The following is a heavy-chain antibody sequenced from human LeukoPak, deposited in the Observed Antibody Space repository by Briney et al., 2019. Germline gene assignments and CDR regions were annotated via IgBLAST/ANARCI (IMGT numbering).Heavy chain of an antibody. J-gene: IGHJ4*02. D-gene: IGHD3-3*01. Sequence: PGGSLRLSCAASGFTFSSYAMSWVRQAPGKGLEWVSVISGSGGRTYYADSVKGRFTISRGNARDSLFLQMNSLRVDDTAVYYCAREGIRGVVGFDYWGQGILVTVSS. V-gene: IGHV3-23*01. CDR1: GFTFSSYA. CDR3: AREGIRGVVGFDY. CDR2: ISGSGGRT.